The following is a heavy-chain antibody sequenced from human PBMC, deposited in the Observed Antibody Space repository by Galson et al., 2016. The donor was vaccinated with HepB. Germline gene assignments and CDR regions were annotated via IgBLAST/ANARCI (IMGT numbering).Heavy chain of an antibody. CDR1: GGSISGSGYY. CDR3: AREAPGDYFDY. J-gene: IGHJ4*02. Sequence: ETLSLTCTVSGGSISGSGYYWGWIRQPPGKGLEWIASIFYSGSTYYNPSLKSRLTISVDKSSNQFSLRLSAVTAADTAVYYCAREAPGDYFDYWGQGTLVTVSS. CDR2: IFYSGST. V-gene: IGHV4-39*07.